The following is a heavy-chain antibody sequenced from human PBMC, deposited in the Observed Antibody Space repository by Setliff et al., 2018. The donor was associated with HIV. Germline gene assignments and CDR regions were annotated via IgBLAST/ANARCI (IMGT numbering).Heavy chain of an antibody. CDR1: GGSISSYY. V-gene: IGHV4-59*08. J-gene: IGHJ6*03. Sequence: SETLSLTCTVSGGSISSYYWSWIRQPPGKGLEWIGYIYYSGTTNYNPSLKSRVTISVDTSKNQFSLKLSSVTAADTAVYYCARQKYWSGYYGEGYYYMDVWGKGTTVTVSS. CDR3: ARQKYWSGYYGEGYYYMDV. CDR2: IYYSGTT. D-gene: IGHD3-3*01.